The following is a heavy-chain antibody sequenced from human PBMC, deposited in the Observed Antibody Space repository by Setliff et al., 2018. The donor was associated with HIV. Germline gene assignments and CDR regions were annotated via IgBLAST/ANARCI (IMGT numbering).Heavy chain of an antibody. Sequence: PSETLSLTCSVSDGSMTSGSYYWTWIRHHPRKGLEWIGYIHYTGTTDYTPSLKSRVTMSVDTSKNQFSLKLTSVTAADTAAYYCARWHYSGHYFDSWGQRTLVTVSS. V-gene: IGHV4-31*03. CDR3: ARWHYSGHYFDS. J-gene: IGHJ4*02. CDR2: IHYTGTT. D-gene: IGHD6-19*01. CDR1: DGSMTSGSYY.